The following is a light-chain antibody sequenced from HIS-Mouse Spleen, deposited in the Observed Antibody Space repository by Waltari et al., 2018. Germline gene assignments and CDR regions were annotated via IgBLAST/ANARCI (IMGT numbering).Light chain of an antibody. CDR1: SSNIWAGYD. Sequence: SVLTQPPSVSGAPGQRVTISCTGSSSNIWAGYDVHWYPQLPGTAPKLLIYGNSNRPSGVPDRFSGSKSGTSASLAITGLQAEDEADYYCQSYDSSLSGSVFGGGTKLTVL. CDR3: QSYDSSLSGSV. CDR2: GNS. J-gene: IGLJ3*02. V-gene: IGLV1-40*01.